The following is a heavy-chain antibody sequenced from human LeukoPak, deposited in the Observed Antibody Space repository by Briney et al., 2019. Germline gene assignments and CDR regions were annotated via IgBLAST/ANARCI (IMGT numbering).Heavy chain of an antibody. Sequence: PWGSLRLSCAASGFTFSSYWMNWARQAPGKGLEWVASINHNGNVNYYVDSVKGRFTISRDNAKNSLYLQMSNLRAEDTAVYFCARGGGLGVWGQGATVTVSS. CDR2: INHNGNVN. CDR3: ARGGGLGV. CDR1: GFTFSSYW. V-gene: IGHV3-7*03. J-gene: IGHJ6*02. D-gene: IGHD3-16*01.